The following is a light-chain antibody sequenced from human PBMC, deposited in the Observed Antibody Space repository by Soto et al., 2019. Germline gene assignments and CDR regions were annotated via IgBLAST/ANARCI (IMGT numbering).Light chain of an antibody. CDR3: QHRFNWPWT. Sequence: DIQMTQSPSSLCASVGDRVTITCRASQSITRSLNWYQQKPGKAPKVLISAACSLQSGVPSRFVGSGSGTDFTLTISSLEPGDFAVYYCQHRFNWPWTFGQGTKVDIK. V-gene: IGKV1-39*01. J-gene: IGKJ1*01. CDR1: QSITRS. CDR2: AAC.